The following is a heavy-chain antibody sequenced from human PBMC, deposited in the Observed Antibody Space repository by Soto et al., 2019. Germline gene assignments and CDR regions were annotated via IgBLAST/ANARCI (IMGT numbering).Heavy chain of an antibody. CDR3: ARDSKYYGSGTAPPYYYGMDV. J-gene: IGHJ6*02. Sequence: SETLSLTCTVSGGSISSGGYYWSWIRQHPGKGLEWIGYIYYSGSTYYNPSLKSRVTISVDTSKNQFSLKLSSVTAADTAAYYCARDSKYYGSGTAPPYYYGMDVWGQGTTVTVSS. CDR1: GGSISSGGYY. CDR2: IYYSGST. V-gene: IGHV4-31*03. D-gene: IGHD3-10*01.